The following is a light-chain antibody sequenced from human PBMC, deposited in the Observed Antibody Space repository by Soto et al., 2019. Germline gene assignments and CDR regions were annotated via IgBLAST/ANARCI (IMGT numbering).Light chain of an antibody. CDR1: SSDVGGYNF. Sequence: QSALTQPASVSGSPGQSITISCSGTSSDVGGYNFVSWYQQHPGKAPKLIIYEVRNRPSGVSNRFSGSKSGNTASLTISGLQAEDEADYYCSSHTSSSTRVFGGGTKQTVL. CDR3: SSHTSSSTRV. V-gene: IGLV2-14*01. J-gene: IGLJ3*02. CDR2: EVR.